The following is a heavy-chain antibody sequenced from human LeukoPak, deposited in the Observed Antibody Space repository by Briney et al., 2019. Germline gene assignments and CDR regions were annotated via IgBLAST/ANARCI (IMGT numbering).Heavy chain of an antibody. CDR3: ARDMAADSSSWYRGRYFDY. CDR1: GFTFSSYW. J-gene: IGHJ4*02. D-gene: IGHD6-13*01. V-gene: IGHV3-7*03. Sequence: GGSLRLSCAASGFTFSSYWMNWARQAPGKGLEWVASRNHNGNVNYYVDSVKGRFTISRDNAKNSLYLQMSNLRAEDTAVYFCARDMAADSSSWYRGRYFDYWGQGTLVTVSS. CDR2: RNHNGNVN.